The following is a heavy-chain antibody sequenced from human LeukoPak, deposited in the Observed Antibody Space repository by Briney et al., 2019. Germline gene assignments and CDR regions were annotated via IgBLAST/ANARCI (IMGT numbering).Heavy chain of an antibody. Sequence: SETLSLTCAVSAGSISSNSYYWGWIRQPPGKGLEWIRSIYYSGSTYYNPSLKSRVTISVDTSKNQFSLTLSSVTAADTAVYYCARTRYYYNSRSYGAPYYFDYWGQGTLVTVSS. CDR2: IYYSGST. CDR3: ARTRYYYNSRSYGAPYYFDY. CDR1: AGSISSNSYY. D-gene: IGHD3-10*01. J-gene: IGHJ4*02. V-gene: IGHV4-39*01.